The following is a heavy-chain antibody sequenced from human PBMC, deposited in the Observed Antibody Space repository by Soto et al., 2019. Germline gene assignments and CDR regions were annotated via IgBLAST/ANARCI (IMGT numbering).Heavy chain of an antibody. CDR3: ARGYDTRLLYYYGMDV. J-gene: IGHJ6*02. D-gene: IGHD3-9*01. Sequence: QVQLVQSGAEVKKPGSSVKVSCNASGGTFSSYAISWVRQAPGQGLEWMGGIIPIFGTANYAQEFQGSITITADEATSTAYREMSSLGSEDTAVYYCARGYDTRLLYYYGMDVWGQGTTVTVSS. V-gene: IGHV1-69*01. CDR2: IIPIFGTA. CDR1: GGTFSSYA.